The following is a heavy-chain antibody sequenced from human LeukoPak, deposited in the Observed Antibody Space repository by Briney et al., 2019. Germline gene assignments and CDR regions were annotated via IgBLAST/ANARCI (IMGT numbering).Heavy chain of an antibody. Sequence: ASVKVSCKASGYTFTNYGVSWVRQAPGQGLEWMGWISAYNGYTNYAQKFQGRVTITTDESTSTAYMELSSLRSEDTAVYYCARGTYSSSSFGWGVDYYYYYYMDVWGKGTTVTVSS. CDR2: ISAYNGYT. V-gene: IGHV1-18*01. CDR3: ARGTYSSSSFGWGVDYYYYYYMDV. CDR1: GYTFTNYG. D-gene: IGHD6-6*01. J-gene: IGHJ6*03.